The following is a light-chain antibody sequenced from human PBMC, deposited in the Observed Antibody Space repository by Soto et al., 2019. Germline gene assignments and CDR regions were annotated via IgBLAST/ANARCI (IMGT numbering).Light chain of an antibody. V-gene: IGLV3-21*02. Sequence: SYERTEAPSVPGALGRTARITCGGNNIGSKNVHWYQQKPGQAPVLVVYDDSDWPSVIPERFSGSNSGNTATLTIGRVEAGDEADYYGEVWESSSGHYVFG. CDR3: EVWESSSGHYV. CDR1: NIGSKN. J-gene: IGLJ1*01. CDR2: DDS.